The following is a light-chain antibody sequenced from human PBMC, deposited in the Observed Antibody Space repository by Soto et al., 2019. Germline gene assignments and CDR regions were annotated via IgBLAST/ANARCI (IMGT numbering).Light chain of an antibody. CDR1: SSDVGGYKY. Sequence: QSALTQPASVSGSPGQPITISCTGTSSDVGGYKYVSWYQQHPGKAPKLLIYEVSNRPSGVSNRFSGSKSGNTASLTISGLQAEDEADYYCSSYTGSSIYVFGTGTKVTVL. V-gene: IGLV2-14*01. CDR3: SSYTGSSIYV. J-gene: IGLJ1*01. CDR2: EVS.